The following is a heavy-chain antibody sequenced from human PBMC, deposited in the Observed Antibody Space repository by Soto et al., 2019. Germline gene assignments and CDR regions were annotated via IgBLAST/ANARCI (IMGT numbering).Heavy chain of an antibody. CDR2: ISDDSSYI. CDR1: GFMFSAYT. CDR3: ATPYYFNH. Sequence: LRLSCAASGFMFSAYTMNWVRQAPGKGLEWLSSISDDSSYIDYADSLRGRFTVSRDNARNSLYMQIDSLGVEDTAVYYCATPYYFNHWGPGTLVTVSS. J-gene: IGHJ1*01. V-gene: IGHV3-21*06. D-gene: IGHD3-16*01.